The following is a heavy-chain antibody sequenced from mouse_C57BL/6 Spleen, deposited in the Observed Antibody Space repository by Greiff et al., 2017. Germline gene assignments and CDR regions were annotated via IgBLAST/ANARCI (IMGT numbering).Heavy chain of an antibody. CDR2: IYPGIGST. J-gene: IGHJ4*01. D-gene: IGHD4-1*01. CDR1: GYTFTSYW. CDR3: ARRGTGNYAMDY. V-gene: IGHV1-55*01. Sequence: QVQLQQPGAELVKPGASVKMSCKASGYTFTSYWITWVKQRPGQGLEWIGDIYPGIGSTNYNEKFKSKATLTVDTSSSTAYMQLSSLTSEDSAVYYCARRGTGNYAMDYWGQGTSVTVSS.